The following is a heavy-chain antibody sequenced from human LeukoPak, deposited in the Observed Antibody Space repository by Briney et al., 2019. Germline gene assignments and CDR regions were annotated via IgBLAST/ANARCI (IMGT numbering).Heavy chain of an antibody. CDR3: ARDRSPPGIAAAGLYYFDY. D-gene: IGHD6-13*01. J-gene: IGHJ4*02. Sequence: ASVKVSCKASGYTFTSYAMNWVRQAPGQGLEWMGWINTNTGNPTYAQGFTGRFVFSLDTSVSTAYLQISSLKAEDTAVYYCARDRSPPGIAAAGLYYFDYWGQGTLVTVSS. V-gene: IGHV7-4-1*02. CDR1: GYTFTSYA. CDR2: INTNTGNP.